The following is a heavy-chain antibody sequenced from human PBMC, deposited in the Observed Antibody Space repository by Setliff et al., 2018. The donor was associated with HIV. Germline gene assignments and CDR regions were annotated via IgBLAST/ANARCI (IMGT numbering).Heavy chain of an antibody. Sequence: SETLSLTCTVSGGSITSYYWNWIRQSPGKGLEWIGYIFDSGTTKYNPSVTSRVTISVDASKNQSFLQLISVTAADTAVYYCARQGGYNSPLMVWGQGKLVTVSS. V-gene: IGHV4-59*08. CDR3: ARQGGYNSPLMV. CDR2: IFDSGTT. CDR1: GGSITSYY. D-gene: IGHD3-10*01. J-gene: IGHJ4*02.